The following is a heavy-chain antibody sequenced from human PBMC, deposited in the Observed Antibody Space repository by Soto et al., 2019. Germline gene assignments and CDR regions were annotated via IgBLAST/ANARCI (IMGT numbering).Heavy chain of an antibody. V-gene: IGHV4-59*01. CDR1: GGSISSYY. J-gene: IGHJ3*02. CDR3: ARRYGSVFDI. CDR2: IYYSGST. D-gene: IGHD3-10*01. Sequence: PSETLSLTCTVSGGSISSYYWSWIRQPPGKGLEWIGYIYYSGSTNYNPSLKSRVTISVDTSKNQFSLKLSSVTAADTAVYYCARRYGSVFDILGQATMVTVSS.